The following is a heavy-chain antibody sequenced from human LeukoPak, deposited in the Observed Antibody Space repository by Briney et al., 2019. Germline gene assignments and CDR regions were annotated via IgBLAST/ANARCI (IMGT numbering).Heavy chain of an antibody. CDR3: ARDKAFSYEDY. CDR2: IKQDGSER. Sequence: GGSLRLSCAASGFTFSTYWMSWVRQAPGTGLEWVANIKQDGSERYYVDSVEGRFTISRDNAKNSLCLQMNGLRAEDTAVYYCARDKAFSYEDYWGQGTLVTVSS. D-gene: IGHD5-12*01. V-gene: IGHV3-7*01. J-gene: IGHJ4*02. CDR1: GFTFSTYW.